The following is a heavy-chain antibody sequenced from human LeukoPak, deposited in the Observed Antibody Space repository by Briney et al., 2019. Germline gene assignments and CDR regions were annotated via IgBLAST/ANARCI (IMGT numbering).Heavy chain of an antibody. Sequence: SETLSLTCTVSGGSISSSSYYWGWIRQPPGKGLEWIGSIYYSGSTYYNPSLKSRVTIPVDTSKNQFSLKLSSVTAADTAVYYCARPRRHYYGSRGDDWFDPWGQGTLVTVSS. CDR1: GGSISSSSYY. J-gene: IGHJ5*02. CDR2: IYYSGST. V-gene: IGHV4-39*01. CDR3: ARPRRHYYGSRGDDWFDP. D-gene: IGHD3-10*01.